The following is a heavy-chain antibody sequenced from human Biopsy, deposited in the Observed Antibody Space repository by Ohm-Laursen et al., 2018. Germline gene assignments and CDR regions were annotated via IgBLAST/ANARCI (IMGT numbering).Heavy chain of an antibody. Sequence: SHTLSLTWTVSGDSVTIYYWSWTRQPPGKGLEWIGHIYYSVMTNFNPSLQSRVFLSVDTSRNQVSLTLSSVTAADTAVYYCARDSGILNYGNFKYYHYYGMDVWGQGTKVTVSS. J-gene: IGHJ6*02. CDR1: GDSVTIYY. V-gene: IGHV4-59*02. CDR3: ARDSGILNYGNFKYYHYYGMDV. D-gene: IGHD4-11*01. CDR2: IYYSVMT.